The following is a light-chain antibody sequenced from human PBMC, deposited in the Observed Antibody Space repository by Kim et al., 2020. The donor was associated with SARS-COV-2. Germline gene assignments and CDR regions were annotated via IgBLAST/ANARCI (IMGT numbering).Light chain of an antibody. J-gene: IGKJ4*01. Sequence: DIQMTQSPSSLSASVGDRVTITCQASQDISNYLNWYQQKPGKAPKFLIYDASNLETGVPSRFSGSGSGTDFTFTISSLQPEDFATYYCQQYDNLPRLTFVGGTKVEIK. CDR3: QQYDNLPRLT. V-gene: IGKV1-33*01. CDR1: QDISNY. CDR2: DAS.